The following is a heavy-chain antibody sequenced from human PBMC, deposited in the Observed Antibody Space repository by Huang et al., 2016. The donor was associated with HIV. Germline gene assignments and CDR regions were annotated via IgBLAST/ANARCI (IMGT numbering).Heavy chain of an antibody. Sequence: DVQLVESGGGLVQPGGSLRLSCAASGFALSGYSMAWVRQAPGKGVEWVADSSGSSSALYYADSVRGRFTISRDNAEASLYLQMNSLRDEDTAVYYCARDWRDIKYYYYGLDVWGQGTTVTVSS. V-gene: IGHV3-48*02. CDR1: GFALSGYS. CDR2: SSGSSSAL. J-gene: IGHJ6*02. CDR3: ARDWRDIKYYYYGLDV.